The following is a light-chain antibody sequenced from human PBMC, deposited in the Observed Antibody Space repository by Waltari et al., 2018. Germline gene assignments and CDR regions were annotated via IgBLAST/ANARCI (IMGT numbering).Light chain of an antibody. J-gene: IGKJ1*01. V-gene: IGKV1-5*03. CDR1: QSISSW. CDR3: QQYNSYSPWT. Sequence: DIQMTQSPSTLSASVGDRVTITCRASQSISSWLAWYQQKPGKAPKIRIYKASSLESGVPSRFSGSGSGTEFTLTISSLQPDDFATYYCQQYNSYSPWTFGQGTKVEIK. CDR2: KAS.